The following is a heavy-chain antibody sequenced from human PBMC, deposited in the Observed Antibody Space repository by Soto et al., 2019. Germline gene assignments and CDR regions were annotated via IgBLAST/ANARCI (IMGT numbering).Heavy chain of an antibody. D-gene: IGHD3-16*02. CDR2: INSDGSST. Sequence: EVQLVESGGGLVQPGGSLRLSCAASGFTFSSYWMHWVRQAPGKGLVWVSRINSDGSSTSYADSVKGRFTISRDNAKNTVYMQMNSLRAEDTAVYYSAREDYDYVWGSYRHIPLFAYWGQGTLVTVSS. CDR1: GFTFSSYW. V-gene: IGHV3-74*01. J-gene: IGHJ4*02. CDR3: AREDYDYVWGSYRHIPLFAY.